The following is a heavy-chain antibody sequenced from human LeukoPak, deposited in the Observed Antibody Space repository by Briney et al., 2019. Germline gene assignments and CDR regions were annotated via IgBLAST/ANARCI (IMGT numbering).Heavy chain of an antibody. Sequence: GALRLSCAASGFTVSSNYMSWVRQAPGKGLEWVSVIYSGGSTYYADSVKSRFTISRDNSKNTLYLQMNSLRAEDTAVYYCARPPSYGSGSYYYYWGQGTLVTVSS. D-gene: IGHD3-10*01. V-gene: IGHV3-66*01. CDR2: IYSGGST. CDR1: GFTVSSNY. CDR3: ARPPSYGSGSYYYY. J-gene: IGHJ4*02.